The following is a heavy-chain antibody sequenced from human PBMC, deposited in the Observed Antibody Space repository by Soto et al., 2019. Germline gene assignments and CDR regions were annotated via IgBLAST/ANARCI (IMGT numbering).Heavy chain of an antibody. CDR1: GYTFTSYG. CDR2: ISAYNGNT. D-gene: IGHD4-17*01. Sequence: ASVKVSCKASGYTFTSYGISWVRQAPGQGLEWMGWISAYNGNTNYAQKLQGRVTMTTDTSTSTAYMELRSLRSDDTAVYYGARDLNYGDAFDIWGQGTMVTVSS. V-gene: IGHV1-18*01. J-gene: IGHJ3*02. CDR3: ARDLNYGDAFDI.